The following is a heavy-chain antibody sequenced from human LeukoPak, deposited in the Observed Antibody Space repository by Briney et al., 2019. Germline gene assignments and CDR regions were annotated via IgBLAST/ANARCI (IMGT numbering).Heavy chain of an antibody. V-gene: IGHV3-30*02. CDR1: GFTFRSYG. Sequence: GGSLRLSCAASGFTFRSYGMPWVRQAPGKGLEWVAFVRFDESNKFYADSVKGRFTISRDNSKNTLYLQMNSLRAEDTAVYYCAKGLTSGYNTYFHHWGQGALVTVSS. CDR2: VRFDESNK. CDR3: AKGLTSGYNTYFHH. D-gene: IGHD1-14*01. J-gene: IGHJ1*01.